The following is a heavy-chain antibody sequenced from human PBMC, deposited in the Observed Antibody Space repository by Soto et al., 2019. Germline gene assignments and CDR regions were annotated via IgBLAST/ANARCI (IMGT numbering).Heavy chain of an antibody. Sequence: GGSLRLSCVGSGFTFSSYGMNWVRQAPGKGLEWISYIRSSSTTIYYADSVKGRFTISRDNAKNSLYLQMNSLRAEDTAMYYCAREGVVVVAATTYNRFDPWGQGTLVTAPQ. CDR1: GFTFSSYG. J-gene: IGHJ5*02. D-gene: IGHD2-15*01. V-gene: IGHV3-48*01. CDR2: IRSSSTTI. CDR3: AREGVVVVAATTYNRFDP.